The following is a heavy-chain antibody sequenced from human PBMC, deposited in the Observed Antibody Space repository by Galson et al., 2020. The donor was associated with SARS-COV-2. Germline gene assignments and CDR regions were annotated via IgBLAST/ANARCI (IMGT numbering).Heavy chain of an antibody. Sequence: GLEWMGIINPSGGSTSYAQKFQGRVTMTRDTSTSTVYMELSSLRSEDTAVYYCARDPTTGDNYYYGMDVWGQGTTVTVSS. V-gene: IGHV1-46*01. J-gene: IGHJ6*02. D-gene: IGHD7-27*01. CDR2: INPSGGST. CDR3: ARDPTTGDNYYYGMDV.